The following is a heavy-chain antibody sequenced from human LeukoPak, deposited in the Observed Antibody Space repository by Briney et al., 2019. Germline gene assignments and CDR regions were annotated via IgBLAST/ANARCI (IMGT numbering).Heavy chain of an antibody. V-gene: IGHV4-34*01. Sequence: SETLSLTCAVYGGSFSGYYWSWIRQPPGKGLEWIGEINHSVSTNYNPSLKSRVTISVDTSKNQFSLKLSSVTAADTAVYYCASLRGRPWDYWGQGTLVTVSS. D-gene: IGHD1-26*01. J-gene: IGHJ4*02. CDR3: ASLRGRPWDY. CDR1: GGSFSGYY. CDR2: INHSVST.